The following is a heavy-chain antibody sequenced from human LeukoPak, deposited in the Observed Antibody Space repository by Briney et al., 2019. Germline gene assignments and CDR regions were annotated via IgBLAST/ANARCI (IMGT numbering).Heavy chain of an antibody. Sequence: PSETLSLTCTVSGGSISSYYWSWIWQPAGKGLEWIGRIYTSGSTNYNPSLKSRVTMSVDTSKNQFSLKLSSVTAADAAVYYCARVRAAPDYYYYYMDVWGKGTTVTISS. CDR1: GGSISSYY. J-gene: IGHJ6*03. CDR3: ARVRAAPDYYYYYMDV. V-gene: IGHV4-4*07. CDR2: IYTSGST. D-gene: IGHD6-13*01.